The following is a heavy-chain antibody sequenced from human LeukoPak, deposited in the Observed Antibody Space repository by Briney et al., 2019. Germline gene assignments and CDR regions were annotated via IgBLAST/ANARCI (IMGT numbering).Heavy chain of an antibody. Sequence: SETLSLTCAVYGGSFSGYYWSWIRQPPGKGLEWIGDINHSGRTNYNPYFKSRVTISLDTSKNHFCLRLSSVTAADTAVYYCARAGDSSDYGDYWGKGTLVTVSS. J-gene: IGHJ4*02. V-gene: IGHV4-34*01. CDR2: INHSGRT. CDR3: ARAGDSSDYGDY. D-gene: IGHD3-22*01. CDR1: GGSFSGYY.